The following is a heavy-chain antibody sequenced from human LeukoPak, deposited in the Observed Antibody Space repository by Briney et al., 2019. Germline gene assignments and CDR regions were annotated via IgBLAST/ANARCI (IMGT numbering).Heavy chain of an antibody. CDR3: ARGGYSLFDI. V-gene: IGHV1-69*05. CDR2: INPIFGTT. Sequence: SVKVSCKASGGTFSPYAINWVRQAPGQGLEWMRGINPIFGTTNYAADFQGRVTISTDESTTTAYMEVSSLKSEDTAVYYCARGGYSLFDIWGQGTMVTVSS. D-gene: IGHD5-18*01. J-gene: IGHJ3*02. CDR1: GGTFSPYA.